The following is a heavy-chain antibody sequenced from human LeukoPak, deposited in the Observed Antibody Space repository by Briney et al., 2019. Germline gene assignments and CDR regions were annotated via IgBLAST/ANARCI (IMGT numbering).Heavy chain of an antibody. J-gene: IGHJ4*02. CDR2: ISRSSSYI. CDR3: ASRGVAVAGTRSIDY. V-gene: IGHV3-21*01. D-gene: IGHD6-19*01. Sequence: GGSLRLSCAASGFTFSSYGMHWVRQAPGKGLEWVSSISRSSSYIYYADSVKGRFTISRDNAKNSLYLQMNSLRAEDTAVYYCASRGVAVAGTRSIDYWGQGTLVTVSS. CDR1: GFTFSSYG.